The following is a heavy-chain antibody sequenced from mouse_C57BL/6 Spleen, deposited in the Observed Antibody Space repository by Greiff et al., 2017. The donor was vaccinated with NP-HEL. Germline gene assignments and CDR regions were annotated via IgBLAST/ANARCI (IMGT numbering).Heavy chain of an antibody. J-gene: IGHJ3*01. V-gene: IGHV1-82*01. Sequence: VQLKESGPELVKPGASVKISCKASGYAFSSSWMNWVKQRPGKGLEWIGRIYPGDGDTNYNGKFKGKATLTADKSSSTAYMQLSSLTSEDSAVYFCAGNTGGFAYWGQGTLVTVSA. CDR1: GYAFSSSW. D-gene: IGHD2-1*01. CDR3: AGNTGGFAY. CDR2: IYPGDGDT.